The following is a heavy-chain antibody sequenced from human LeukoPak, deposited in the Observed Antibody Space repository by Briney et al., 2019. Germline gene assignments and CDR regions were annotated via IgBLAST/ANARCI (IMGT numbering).Heavy chain of an antibody. J-gene: IGHJ4*02. Sequence: GGSLRLSCAASGFTFSSYAMSWVRQAPGKGLEWVSHISGSSDYIHYADSVKGRFTISRDNAKKSVYLQMSSLRDEDTAVYYCARKGGSCPRGWVDYWGQGTLVTVSS. CDR3: ARKGGSCPRGWVDY. CDR2: ISGSSDYI. V-gene: IGHV3-48*02. D-gene: IGHD2-15*01. CDR1: GFTFSSYA.